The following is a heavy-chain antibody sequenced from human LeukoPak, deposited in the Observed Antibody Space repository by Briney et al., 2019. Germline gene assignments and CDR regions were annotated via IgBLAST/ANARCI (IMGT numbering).Heavy chain of an antibody. CDR3: ATDGAGFDT. V-gene: IGHV3-11*01. CDR1: GFTFNDYY. Sequence: GGSLRLSCAASGFTFNDYYMSWIRQAPGKGLERLSYINIGGTNTHYADSVKGRFTISRDNAKKSLCLEMNNLRAEDTAVYYCATDGAGFDTWGQGVLVTVSS. CDR2: INIGGTNT. J-gene: IGHJ5*02.